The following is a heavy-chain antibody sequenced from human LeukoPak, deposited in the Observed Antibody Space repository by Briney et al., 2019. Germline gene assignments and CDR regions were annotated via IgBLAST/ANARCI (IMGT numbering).Heavy chain of an antibody. Sequence: PGGSLRLSCAASGFTFSSYWMHWIRHAPGKGLVWVSRINSDGSSTSYADSVKGRFTISRDNAKNTLYLQMNSLRAEDTAVYYCARDQWLALEFDYWGQGTLVTVSS. J-gene: IGHJ4*02. CDR3: ARDQWLALEFDY. CDR2: INSDGSST. CDR1: GFTFSSYW. D-gene: IGHD6-19*01. V-gene: IGHV3-74*01.